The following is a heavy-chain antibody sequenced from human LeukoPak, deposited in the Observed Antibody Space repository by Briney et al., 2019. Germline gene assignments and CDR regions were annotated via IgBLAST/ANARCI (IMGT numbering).Heavy chain of an antibody. CDR1: GGSFSGYY. D-gene: IGHD2-2*01. V-gene: IGHV4-34*01. J-gene: IGHJ4*02. CDR3: ARRSLYCSSTSCYGFDY. CDR2: INHSGST. Sequence: PSETLSLTCAVYGGSFSGYYWSWLRQPPGKGLEWIGEINHSGSTNYNPSLKSRVTISVDTSKNQFSLKLSSVTAADTAGYYCARRSLYCSSTSCYGFDYWGQGTLVTVSS.